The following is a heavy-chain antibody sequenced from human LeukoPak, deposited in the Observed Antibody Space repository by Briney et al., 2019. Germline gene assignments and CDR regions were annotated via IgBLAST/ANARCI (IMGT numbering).Heavy chain of an antibody. Sequence: PGGSLRLSCAASGFTFSSYAMSWVRQAPGKGLGWVSVISGGGGITYYVDSVKGRFTISRDNAKNTLYLLMNSLRAEDTAVFYCAKTMTAGYSSGPSDYWGQGTLVTVSS. CDR1: GFTFSSYA. CDR3: AKTMTAGYSSGPSDY. CDR2: ISGGGGIT. D-gene: IGHD6-19*01. V-gene: IGHV3-23*01. J-gene: IGHJ4*02.